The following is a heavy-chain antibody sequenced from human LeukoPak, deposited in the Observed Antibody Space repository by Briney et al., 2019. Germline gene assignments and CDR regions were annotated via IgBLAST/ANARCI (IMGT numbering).Heavy chain of an antibody. J-gene: IGHJ3*02. V-gene: IGHV1-46*01. Sequence: GASVKVSCKASGYTFTSYYMHWVRQAPGQGFEWMGIINPSGGSTSYAQKFQGRVTVTRDTSTSTVYMDLRSPRSEDTAVYYCARPLAPVMLNAFDIWGQGTMITVSS. D-gene: IGHD3-16*01. CDR1: GYTFTSYY. CDR3: ARPLAPVMLNAFDI. CDR2: INPSGGST.